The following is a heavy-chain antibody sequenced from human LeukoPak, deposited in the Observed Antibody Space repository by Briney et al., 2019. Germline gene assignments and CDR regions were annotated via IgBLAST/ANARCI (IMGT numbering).Heavy chain of an antibody. CDR1: GYTFTSYD. V-gene: IGHV1-8*01. D-gene: IGHD3-3*01. CDR3: ARGGITIFGVVPFDY. J-gene: IGHJ4*02. CDR2: MNPNSGNT. Sequence: GASVKVSCKASGYTFTSYDINWVRQATGQGLEWMGWMNPNSGNTGCAQKFQGRVTMTRNTSISTAYMELSSLRSEDTAVYYCARGGITIFGVVPFDYWGQGTLVTVSS.